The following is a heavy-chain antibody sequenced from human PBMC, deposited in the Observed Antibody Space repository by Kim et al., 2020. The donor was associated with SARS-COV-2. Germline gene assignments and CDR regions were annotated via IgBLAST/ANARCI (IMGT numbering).Heavy chain of an antibody. CDR3: ARRGSGWED. J-gene: IGHJ4*02. Sequence: SDTRYSPSFQGQVTISADKSISTAYLQWSSLKASDTAMYYCARRGSGWEDWGQGTLVTVSS. V-gene: IGHV5-51*01. CDR2: SDT. D-gene: IGHD6-19*01.